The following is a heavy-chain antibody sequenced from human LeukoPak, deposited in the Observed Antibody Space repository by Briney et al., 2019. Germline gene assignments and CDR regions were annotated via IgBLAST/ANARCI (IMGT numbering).Heavy chain of an antibody. CDR2: IIPILGTT. D-gene: IGHD5-12*01. J-gene: IGHJ4*02. Sequence: ASVKVSCKASGVTFSSYAINWVRQAPGVGLEWMGGIIPILGTTNYAQKLQGRVTITADESTTTAYMELTSLKPGDTAVYFCARSGYSGGSYTPPGRLWGQGTLVIVSS. CDR3: ARSGYSGGSYTPPGRL. CDR1: GVTFSSYA. V-gene: IGHV1-69*13.